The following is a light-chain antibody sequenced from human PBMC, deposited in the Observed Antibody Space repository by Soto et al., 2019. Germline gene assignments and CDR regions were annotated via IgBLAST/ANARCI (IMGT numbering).Light chain of an antibody. V-gene: IGLV2-14*03. CDR1: GSDVGGYNF. J-gene: IGLJ2*01. CDR2: DVN. CDR3: CSYASSSTRVI. Sequence: QSALTQPASVSGSPGQSITISCTGTGSDVGGYNFVSWYQQHPGKAPKLMIYDVNIRPSGVSNRFSGSKSGNTASLTISGLRAEDEADYYCCSYASSSTRVIFGGGTKLTVL.